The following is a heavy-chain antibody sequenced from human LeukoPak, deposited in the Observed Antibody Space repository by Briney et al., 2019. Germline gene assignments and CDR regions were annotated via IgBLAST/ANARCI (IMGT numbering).Heavy chain of an antibody. Sequence: GASVNVSSTPSGYTLTIYGISWVRQAPGQGLEWMGWISAYNGNPNNAQKLQGRVTMTTDTSTSTAYMELRSLRSDDTAVYYCARATNYYDFWSGYYRSLNCYYMDVWGKGTTVTVSS. V-gene: IGHV1-18*01. CDR3: ARATNYYDFWSGYYRSLNCYYMDV. CDR2: ISAYNGNP. CDR1: GYTLTIYG. J-gene: IGHJ6*03. D-gene: IGHD3-3*01.